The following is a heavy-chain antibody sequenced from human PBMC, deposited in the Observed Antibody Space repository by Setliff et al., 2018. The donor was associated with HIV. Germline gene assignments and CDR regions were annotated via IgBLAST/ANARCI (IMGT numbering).Heavy chain of an antibody. Sequence: GGSLRLSCAASGFTFSNYEMNWVRQAPGKGLAWVSYISSSGTTIYYADSVKGRFTISRDHSKNTLYLQMSSLRAEDTAVYYCVKARVDGDYYYYYYMDGWGKGTTVTVSS. D-gene: IGHD4-17*01. CDR3: VKARVDGDYYYYYYMDG. CDR1: GFTFSNYE. J-gene: IGHJ6*03. V-gene: IGHV3-48*03. CDR2: ISSSGTTI.